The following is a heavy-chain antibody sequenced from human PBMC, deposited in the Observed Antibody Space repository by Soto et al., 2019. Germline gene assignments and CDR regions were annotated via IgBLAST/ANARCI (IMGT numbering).Heavy chain of an antibody. CDR1: GFTCSDYY. CDR2: ISSSGSTI. CDR3: ARVTMVRGVISFFSLGWFDP. V-gene: IGHV3-11*01. J-gene: IGHJ5*02. Sequence: PGGSLRLSCASSGFTCSDYYMILIRQAPGKGLEWVSYISSSGSTIYYADSVKGRFTISRDNAKNSLYLQMNSLRAEDTAVYYCARVTMVRGVISFFSLGWFDPWGQGTLVTVSS. D-gene: IGHD3-10*01.